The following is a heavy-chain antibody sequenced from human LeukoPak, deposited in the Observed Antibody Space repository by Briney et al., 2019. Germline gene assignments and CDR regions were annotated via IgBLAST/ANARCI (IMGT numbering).Heavy chain of an antibody. CDR3: ARHWETSSWYVDY. CDR1: GGSISTYY. V-gene: IGHV4-59*08. D-gene: IGHD6-13*01. CDR2: IYYSGNT. Sequence: KPSETLSLTCTVSGGSISTYYWSWIRQPSGKGLEWIWYIYYSGNTTYNPSLKSRVTISVDTSKKQLSLKLSSVTAADTAVYYWARHWETSSWYVDYWGQGTLVTVSS. J-gene: IGHJ4*02.